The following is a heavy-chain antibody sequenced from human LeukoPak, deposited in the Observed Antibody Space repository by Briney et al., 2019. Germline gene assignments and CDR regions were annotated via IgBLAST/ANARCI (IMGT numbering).Heavy chain of an antibody. CDR1: VYIFANHG. CDR3: ARASSSYGSGLSYIDY. CDR2: INTDNGDT. D-gene: IGHD3-10*01. Sequence: ASVKVSCKASVYIFANHGLTWVRQAPGQGLEWMGWINTDNGDTNYAQKVQDRVTLTTEASTKTAYTELRSLSSDDTAFYYCARASSSYGSGLSYIDYWGQGALVTVSS. J-gene: IGHJ4*02. V-gene: IGHV1-18*01.